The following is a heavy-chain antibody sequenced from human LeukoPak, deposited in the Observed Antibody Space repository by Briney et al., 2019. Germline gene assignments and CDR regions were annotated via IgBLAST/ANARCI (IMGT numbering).Heavy chain of an antibody. CDR2: VYPGDSDT. D-gene: IGHD6-13*01. Sequence: GESLKISCKASGYSFTNYWIGWVRQMPGKGLEWMGIVYPGDSDTKYSPSFQGQVTIPADKSISTAYLQWSSLKASDTAMYYCARPSITYSSSWYGEFYFDYWGQGTLVTVSS. CDR3: ARPSITYSSSWYGEFYFDY. J-gene: IGHJ4*02. V-gene: IGHV5-51*01. CDR1: GYSFTNYW.